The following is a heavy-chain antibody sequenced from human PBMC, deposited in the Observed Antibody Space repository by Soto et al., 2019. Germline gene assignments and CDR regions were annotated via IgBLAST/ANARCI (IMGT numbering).Heavy chain of an antibody. CDR2: VYYSGAT. CDR1: GGSISSYY. J-gene: IGHJ4*02. Sequence: SETLSLTCTVSGGSISSYYWSWIRQPPGKGLEWIGFVYYSGATYPNPSLKTRLTMSVDTSRNQFSLKLSSVTAADTAVYYCATTEYDSRASEYWGQGTLVTVSS. V-gene: IGHV4-59*04. CDR3: ATTEYDSRASEY. D-gene: IGHD3-22*01.